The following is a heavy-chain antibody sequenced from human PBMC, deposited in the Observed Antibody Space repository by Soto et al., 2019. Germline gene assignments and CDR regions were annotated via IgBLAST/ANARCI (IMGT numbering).Heavy chain of an antibody. CDR1: GGSISSGGYS. CDR2: IYHSGST. CDR3: ARLIAVAGKGDY. D-gene: IGHD6-19*01. J-gene: IGHJ4*02. Sequence: SETLSLTCAVSGGSISSGGYSWSWIRQPPGKGLEWIGYIYHSGSTYYNPSLKSRVTISVDRSKNQFSLKLSSVTAADTAVYYCARLIAVAGKGDYWGQGTLVTVSS. V-gene: IGHV4-30-2*01.